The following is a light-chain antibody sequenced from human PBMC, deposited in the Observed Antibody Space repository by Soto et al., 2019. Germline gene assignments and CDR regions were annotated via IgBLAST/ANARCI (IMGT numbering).Light chain of an antibody. CDR1: HSVSSSY. J-gene: IGKJ5*01. Sequence: EIVLTQSPGTLSLSPGERATLSCRASHSVSSSYLAWYQQKPGQAPRLLIYGASSRATGIPDRFSGSGSETDFTLTITSLEPEDFAVYYCHQRQYWPPITFGQGTRLEIK. CDR2: GAS. V-gene: IGKV3D-20*02. CDR3: HQRQYWPPIT.